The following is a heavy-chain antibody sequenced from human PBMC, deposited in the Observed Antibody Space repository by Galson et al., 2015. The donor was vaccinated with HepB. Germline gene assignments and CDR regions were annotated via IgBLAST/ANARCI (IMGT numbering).Heavy chain of an antibody. D-gene: IGHD1-26*01. CDR1: GFIVSSNY. V-gene: IGHV3-53*01. CDR3: ARDATGGKYPWLH. J-gene: IGHJ1*01. CDR2: IYTAGTT. Sequence: SLRLSCAASGFIVSSNYMSWVRQAPGQGLEWVSVIYTAGTTFYADSVKGRFTISRDNSKNTLYLQMNSLSAEDTAVYYCARDATGGKYPWLHWGQGTLVTVTS.